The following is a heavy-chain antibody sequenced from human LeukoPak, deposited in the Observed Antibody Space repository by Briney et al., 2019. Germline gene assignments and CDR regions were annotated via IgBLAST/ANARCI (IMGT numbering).Heavy chain of an antibody. D-gene: IGHD3-10*01. V-gene: IGHV3-74*01. Sequence: GGSLRLSCAASGFTFSSYWMHWVRHAPGKGLVWVSRINSDGSSTSYADSVKGRFTISRDNAKNTLYLQMNSLRAEDTAVYYCGVLYYRNNWFDPWGQGTLVTVSS. CDR1: GFTFSSYW. CDR2: INSDGSST. CDR3: GVLYYRNNWFDP. J-gene: IGHJ5*02.